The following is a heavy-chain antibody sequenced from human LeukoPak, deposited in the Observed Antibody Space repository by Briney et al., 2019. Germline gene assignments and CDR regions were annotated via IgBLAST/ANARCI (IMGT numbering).Heavy chain of an antibody. Sequence: PSETLSLTCLVSGDSMNNYFWSWIRQPAGKGLEWIGRFYSSVNTDYNPSLKGRVTMSADTSKTQFSMELTSVTAADTAVYYCARERYVASDAFDIWGPGTLVTVSS. CDR3: ARERYVASDAFDI. V-gene: IGHV4-4*07. D-gene: IGHD3-10*02. CDR2: FYSSVNT. J-gene: IGHJ3*02. CDR1: GDSMNNYF.